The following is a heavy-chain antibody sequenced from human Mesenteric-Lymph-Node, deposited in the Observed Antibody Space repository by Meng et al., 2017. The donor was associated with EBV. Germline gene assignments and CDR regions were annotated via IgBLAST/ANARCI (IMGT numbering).Heavy chain of an antibody. D-gene: IGHD3-16*01. J-gene: IGHJ1*01. CDR3: ASGGVRDPSPPY. Sequence: GQMQESGPGLGKPSGTLSLPCVVSVDSISNSNWWSWVRQPPGKGLEWIGEIYYTGSTNYNPSLKSRASMSVDKSKNEFSLEVNSVTAADTAVYYCASGGVRDPSPPYWGQGALVTVSS. CDR2: IYYTGST. CDR1: VDSISNSNW. V-gene: IGHV4-4*02.